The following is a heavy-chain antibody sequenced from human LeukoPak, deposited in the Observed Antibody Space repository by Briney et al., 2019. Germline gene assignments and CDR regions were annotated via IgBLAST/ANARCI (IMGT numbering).Heavy chain of an antibody. CDR1: GDSISSGSYY. V-gene: IGHV4-61*02. D-gene: IGHD2-2*02. CDR2: IYTSGST. Sequence: PSQTLSLTCTVSGDSISSGSYYWSWIRQPAGKGLEWIGRIYTSGSTNYNPSLKSRVTISVDTSKNQFSLKLCSVTAADTAVYYCARDLGYCSSTSCYTGLDYWGQGTLVTVSS. J-gene: IGHJ4*02. CDR3: ARDLGYCSSTSCYTGLDY.